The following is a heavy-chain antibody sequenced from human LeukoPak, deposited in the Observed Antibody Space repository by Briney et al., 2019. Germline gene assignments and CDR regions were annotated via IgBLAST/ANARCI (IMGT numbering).Heavy chain of an antibody. V-gene: IGHV3-11*06. CDR1: GFTFSDYY. CDR3: ARAQYYLDS. CDR2: ITSTSSNR. Sequence: GGSLRLCCAASGFTFSDYYMSWIRQAPGKGLEWVSYITSTSSNRDYADSVRGRFTISRDNAKNAVFLQMNSLRAEDTAVYYCARAQYYLDSWGQGALVTVSS. J-gene: IGHJ4*02.